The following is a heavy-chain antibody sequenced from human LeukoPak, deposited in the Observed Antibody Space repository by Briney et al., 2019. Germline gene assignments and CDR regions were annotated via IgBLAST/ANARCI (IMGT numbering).Heavy chain of an antibody. J-gene: IGHJ4*02. V-gene: IGHV3-33*06. CDR2: IWYDGSNK. D-gene: IGHD3-22*01. CDR1: GFTFSSYG. Sequence: PGRSLRLSWAASGFTFSSYGMHWVRQAPGKGLEWVAVIWYDGSNKYYADSVKGRFTISRDNSKNTLYLQMNSLRAEDTAVYYCAKDSSGYYLDYWGQGTLVTVSS. CDR3: AKDSSGYYLDY.